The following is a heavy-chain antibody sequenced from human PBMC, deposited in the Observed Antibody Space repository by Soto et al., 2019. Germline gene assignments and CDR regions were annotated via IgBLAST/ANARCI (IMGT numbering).Heavy chain of an antibody. CDR1: GFTFSSYA. CDR3: ARGDRGGSGSPASYYYSGLDV. CDR2: VSAGGDMT. D-gene: IGHD2-15*01. V-gene: IGHV3-23*01. J-gene: IGHJ6*04. Sequence: DVQLLESGGHLVQPGGSLRLSCAASGFTFSSYAMSWVRQAPGKGLEWVSSVSAGGDMTYYSDSVKGRFTISRDNSNNVLFLQMNSLRIEDTALYYCARGDRGGSGSPASYYYSGLDVWGKGTTVTVS.